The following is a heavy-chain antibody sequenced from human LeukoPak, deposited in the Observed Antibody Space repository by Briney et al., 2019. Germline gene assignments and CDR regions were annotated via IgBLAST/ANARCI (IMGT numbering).Heavy chain of an antibody. J-gene: IGHJ3*02. CDR2: MVGDGTRQ. V-gene: IGHV3-7*01. Sequence: GGSLRLSCVGSGFSFSSYWLSWVRQAPGKGLEWVASMVGDGTRQYYLDSVKGRFTISRDNAKSSLYLQMNSLRAEDTAVYFCGRDFPPHASDIWGQGTMVTVSS. CDR1: GFSFSSYW. CDR3: GRDFPPHASDI.